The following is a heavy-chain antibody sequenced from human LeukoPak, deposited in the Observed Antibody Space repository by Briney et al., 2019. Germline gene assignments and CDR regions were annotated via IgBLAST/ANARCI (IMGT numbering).Heavy chain of an antibody. CDR3: AKERKASSSFDY. CDR1: EFTFSSYA. Sequence: PGGSLRLSCAASEFTFSSYAMSWVRQAPGKGLEWVSGISGSGGSTYYADSVKGRFTISRDNSKNTLYLHMNSLRAEDTAVYYCAKERKASSSFDYWGQGTLVTVSS. V-gene: IGHV3-23*01. J-gene: IGHJ4*02. D-gene: IGHD2-2*01. CDR2: ISGSGGST.